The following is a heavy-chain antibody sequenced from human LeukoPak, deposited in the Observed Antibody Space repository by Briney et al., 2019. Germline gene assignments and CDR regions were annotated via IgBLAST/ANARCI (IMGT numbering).Heavy chain of an antibody. D-gene: IGHD2-2*01. CDR2: IYSGGST. CDR1: GFTVSSNY. V-gene: IGHV3-53*01. J-gene: IGHJ4*02. Sequence: GGSLRLSCAASGFTVSSNYMSWVRQAPGKGLEWVSVIYSGGSTYYADSVKGRFTISRDNSKNTLYLQMNSLRAEDTAVYYCAKVSGVVNFDYWGQGTLVTVSS. CDR3: AKVSGVVNFDY.